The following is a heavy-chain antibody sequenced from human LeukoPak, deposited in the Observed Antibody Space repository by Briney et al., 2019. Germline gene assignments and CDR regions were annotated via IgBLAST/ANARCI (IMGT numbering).Heavy chain of an antibody. V-gene: IGHV1-18*01. CDR1: GYTFTSYG. J-gene: IGHJ4*02. CDR3: ARDPTIAAAGTFDY. D-gene: IGHD6-13*01. CDR2: ISAYNGNT. Sequence: ASVKVSCKASGYTFTSYGISWVRQAPGQGLEWMGWISAYNGNTNYAQKFQGRVTITADKSTSTAYMELSSLRSEDTAVYYCARDPTIAAAGTFDYWGQGTLVTVSS.